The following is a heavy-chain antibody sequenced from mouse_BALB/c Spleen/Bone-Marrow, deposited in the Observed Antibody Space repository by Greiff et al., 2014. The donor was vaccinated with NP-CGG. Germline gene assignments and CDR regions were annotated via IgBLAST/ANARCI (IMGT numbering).Heavy chain of an antibody. Sequence: QVQLQQSRAELVRPGASVKLSCKASGYTFTSYWINWVKQRPGQGLEWIGNIYPSDSYTNYNQKFKDKATLTVDKSSSTAYMQLSSPTSEDSAVYYCTRLRVYYFDYWGQGTTLTVSS. CDR3: TRLRVYYFDY. J-gene: IGHJ2*01. V-gene: IGHV1-69*02. CDR1: GYTFTSYW. CDR2: IYPSDSYT.